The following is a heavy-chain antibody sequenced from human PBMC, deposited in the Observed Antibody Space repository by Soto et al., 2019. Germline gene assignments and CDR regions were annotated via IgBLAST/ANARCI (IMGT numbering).Heavy chain of an antibody. Sequence: PXGSLRLYCAASGFTFSSYWMHWVRQAPGKGLVWVSRINSDGSSTSYADSVKGRFTISRDNAKNTLYLQMNSLRAEDTAVYYCARARPNHYYDSRGYYSQRFDHWGHGTLVTVSS. D-gene: IGHD3-22*01. J-gene: IGHJ5*02. CDR2: INSDGSST. V-gene: IGHV3-74*01. CDR1: GFTFSSYW. CDR3: ARARPNHYYDSRGYYSQRFDH.